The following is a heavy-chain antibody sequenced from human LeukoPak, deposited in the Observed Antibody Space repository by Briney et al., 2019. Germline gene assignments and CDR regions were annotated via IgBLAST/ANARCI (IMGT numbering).Heavy chain of an antibody. CDR3: ARVVVPAARRRSDWFDP. CDR1: GNS. Sequence: SETLSLTCAVSGNSWSWIRQPPGKGLEWIAEIDHSRNINYNPSLKSRVTISVDTSKNQFSLKLSSVTAADTAVYYCARVVVPAARRRSDWFDPWGQGTLVTVSS. V-gene: IGHV4-34*01. CDR2: IDHSRNI. J-gene: IGHJ5*02. D-gene: IGHD2-2*01.